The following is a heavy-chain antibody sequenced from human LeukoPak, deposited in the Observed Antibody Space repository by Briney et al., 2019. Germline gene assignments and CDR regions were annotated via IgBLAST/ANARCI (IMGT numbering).Heavy chain of an antibody. CDR3: ATHYYGSGSYYKGDYYYGMDV. CDR2: ISSSSSDI. V-gene: IGHV3-21*01. J-gene: IGHJ6*02. CDR1: GFTFSNTA. D-gene: IGHD3-10*01. Sequence: GGSLRLSCVASGFTFSNTAMSWVRQAPGKGLEWVSSISSSSSDIYYADSVKGRFTISRDNAKNSLYLQMNSLRAEDTAVYYCATHYYGSGSYYKGDYYYGMDVWGQGTTVTVS.